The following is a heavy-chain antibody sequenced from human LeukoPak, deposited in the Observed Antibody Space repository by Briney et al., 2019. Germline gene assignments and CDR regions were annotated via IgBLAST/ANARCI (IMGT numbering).Heavy chain of an antibody. D-gene: IGHD1-1*01. CDR3: ARETERRIVN. Sequence: SETLSLTCVVSGFSISSGHYWGWIRQPPGKGLEWIVNIHVSGTTFYNSSLNSRVAISIDTSKNQFSLKLSSVTAADTAVYFCARETERRIVNWGRGTLVTVSS. V-gene: IGHV4-38-2*02. CDR1: GFSISSGHY. J-gene: IGHJ4*02. CDR2: IHVSGTT.